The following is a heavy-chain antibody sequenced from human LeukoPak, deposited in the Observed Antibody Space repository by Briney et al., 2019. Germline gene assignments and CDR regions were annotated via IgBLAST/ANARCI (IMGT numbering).Heavy chain of an antibody. D-gene: IGHD6-13*01. CDR3: ASSSSWYYYYMDV. CDR2: IRYDGSNK. CDR1: GFTFSSYG. Sequence: GGSLRLSCAASGFTFSSYGMHWVRQAPGKGLEWAAFIRYDGSNKYYADSVKGRFTISRDNAKNTLYLEMNSLRAEDTAVYYCASSSSWYYYYMDVWGKGTTVTVSS. J-gene: IGHJ6*03. V-gene: IGHV3-30*02.